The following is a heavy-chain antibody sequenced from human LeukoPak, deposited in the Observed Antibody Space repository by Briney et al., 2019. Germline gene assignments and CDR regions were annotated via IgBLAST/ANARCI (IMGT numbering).Heavy chain of an antibody. CDR1: GYSFTSYW. CDR2: TYPGDSNT. D-gene: IGHD6-19*01. CDR3: ARLAVAGPVAFDP. J-gene: IGHJ5*02. Sequence: GESLKISCKGSGYSFTSYWIGWVRPLPGKGLEWMGITYPGDSNTRYSPSFQGQVTISADKSISTAYLQWSSLKASDTAMYYCARLAVAGPVAFDPWGEGTLVTVSS. V-gene: IGHV5-51*01.